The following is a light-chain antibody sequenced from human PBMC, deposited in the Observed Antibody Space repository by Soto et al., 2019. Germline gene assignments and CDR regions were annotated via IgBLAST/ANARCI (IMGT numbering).Light chain of an antibody. CDR2: AAS. Sequence: EIVLTQSPGTLSLSPGERATLSCRASQSVSSNFLAWFQQQPGQAPRLLVYAASRRVNGIPDRFSGSGSGTDFTLTISRLEPEDFAVYFCQQYGGSPITFGQGTRLEIK. CDR1: QSVSSNF. J-gene: IGKJ5*01. CDR3: QQYGGSPIT. V-gene: IGKV3-20*01.